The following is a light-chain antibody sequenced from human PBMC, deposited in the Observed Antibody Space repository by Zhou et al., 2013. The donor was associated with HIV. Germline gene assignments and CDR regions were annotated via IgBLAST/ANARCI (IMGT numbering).Light chain of an antibody. V-gene: IGKV1-5*03. CDR1: QSISSW. Sequence: DIQMTQSPSTLSASVGDRVTITCRASQSISSWLAWYQQKSGKAPKLLIYKASSLESGVPSRFSGSGSGTDFTLTISSLQPEDFATYYCQQALSFPLTFGGGTKVEI. CDR2: KAS. CDR3: QQALSFPLT. J-gene: IGKJ4*01.